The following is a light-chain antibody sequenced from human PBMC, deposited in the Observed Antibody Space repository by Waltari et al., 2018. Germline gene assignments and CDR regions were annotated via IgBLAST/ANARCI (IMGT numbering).Light chain of an antibody. Sequence: QSVLTQPPSVSGAPGQRVTISCTGRISNIGAGSAVHWYQPLPGTAPKPLIYRKTKRPSGFPDRFSGSTSGTSASASLAITGLQAGDEADYYCQSYDTSLSGWVFGGGTKVTVL. V-gene: IGLV1-40*01. CDR3: QSYDTSLSGWV. CDR2: RKT. CDR1: ISNIGAGSA. J-gene: IGLJ3*02.